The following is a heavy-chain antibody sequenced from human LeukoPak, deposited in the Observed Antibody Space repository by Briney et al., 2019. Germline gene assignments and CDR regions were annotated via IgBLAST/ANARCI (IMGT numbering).Heavy chain of an antibody. D-gene: IGHD3-22*01. CDR1: GGSMSSYY. CDR3: ARQYYYDSHTFDY. V-gene: IGHV4-59*08. Sequence: PSETLSLTCSVSGGSMSSYYWSWIRQAPGKGLEWIGYIYYSGSTSYNPSLKSRVTISVDTSKNQFSLKLSSVTAADTAAYYCARQYYYDSHTFDYWAREPWSPSPQ. J-gene: IGHJ4*02. CDR2: IYYSGST.